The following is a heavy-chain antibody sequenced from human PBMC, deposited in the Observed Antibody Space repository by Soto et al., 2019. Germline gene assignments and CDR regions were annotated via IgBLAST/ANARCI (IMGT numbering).Heavy chain of an antibody. D-gene: IGHD6-13*01. V-gene: IGHV3-23*01. Sequence: GGSMRLSSTASGFNFSSYSMSWFRHAPGQGPDWVSAISGGGGSTYYADSVKGRFTISRDNSKNTLYLQMNSRRAEDTAVYYCAKLRGMIAAHWGQGTLVTVSS. CDR1: GFNFSSYS. J-gene: IGHJ4*02. CDR2: ISGGGGST. CDR3: AKLRGMIAAH.